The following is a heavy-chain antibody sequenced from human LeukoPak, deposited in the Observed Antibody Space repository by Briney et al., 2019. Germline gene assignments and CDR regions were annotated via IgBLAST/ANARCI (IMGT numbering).Heavy chain of an antibody. CDR1: GGSISSDGYS. D-gene: IGHD2-15*01. Sequence: PSQTLSLTCAVSGGSISSDGYSWNWIRQPPGKGLEWIGYIYHSGSTYYNPSLKSRVTISVDRSKNQFSLKLSSVTAADTAVYYCARGIKWKAALYFDYWGQGTLVTVSS. CDR2: IYHSGST. V-gene: IGHV4-30-2*01. CDR3: ARGIKWKAALYFDY. J-gene: IGHJ4*02.